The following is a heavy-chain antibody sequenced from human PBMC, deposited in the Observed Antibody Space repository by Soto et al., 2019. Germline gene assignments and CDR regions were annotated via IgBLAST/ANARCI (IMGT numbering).Heavy chain of an antibody. Sequence: ASVKVSCKASGYTFTGYYMHWVRQAPGQGLEWMGWINPNSGGTNYAQKFQGRVTMTRDTSISTAYMELSRLRSDDTAVYYCAREWRSIQLWLREDYYYGMDVWGQGITVTVSS. CDR2: INPNSGGT. CDR1: GYTFTGYY. CDR3: AREWRSIQLWLREDYYYGMDV. V-gene: IGHV1-2*02. J-gene: IGHJ6*02. D-gene: IGHD5-18*01.